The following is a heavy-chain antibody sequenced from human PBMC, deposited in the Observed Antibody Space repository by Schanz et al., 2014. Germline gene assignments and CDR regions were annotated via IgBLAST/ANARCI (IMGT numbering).Heavy chain of an antibody. Sequence: EVQLLESGGGLVQPGGSLRLSCAASGFTFRGYAMSWVRQAPGRGLEWVGRIKSKSDGGTTDYAAPVKDRFTISRDDSQSTLYLQMNSLKIEDTAVYYCATASSPVREAGAGSSFHLWGQGTLVTVSP. CDR2: IKSKSDGGTT. J-gene: IGHJ5*02. V-gene: IGHV3-15*01. CDR1: GFTFRGYA. CDR3: ATASSPVREAGAGSSFHL. D-gene: IGHD6-13*01.